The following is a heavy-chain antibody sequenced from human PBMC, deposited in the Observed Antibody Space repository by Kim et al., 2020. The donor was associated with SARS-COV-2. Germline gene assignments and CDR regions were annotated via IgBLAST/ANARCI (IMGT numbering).Heavy chain of an antibody. Sequence: GGSLRLSCAASGFTVSSNYMNWVRQAPGKGLEWVSVIYSGGTTYYADSVKGRFIISRDNSKNTLYLQMNSLRAEDTAVYYCAREPRREVSNARISDFDYWGQGTLVTVSS. J-gene: IGHJ4*02. CDR1: GFTVSSNY. CDR3: AREPRREVSNARISDFDY. V-gene: IGHV3-66*01. D-gene: IGHD2-8*01. CDR2: IYSGGTT.